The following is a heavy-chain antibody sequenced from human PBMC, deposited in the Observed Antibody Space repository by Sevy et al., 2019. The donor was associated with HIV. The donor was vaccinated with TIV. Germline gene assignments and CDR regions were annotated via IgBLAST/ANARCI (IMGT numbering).Heavy chain of an antibody. V-gene: IGHV3-7*01. J-gene: IGHJ4*02. CDR3: ARSSYYYDNGYYYPFAI. CDR1: GFSLSNYW. Sequence: GGSLRLSCVASGFSLSNYWMTWVRQAPGKGLEWVTNINQDGHEKYYVDSVKGRFTISRDGATLFLQMNSLSAEDTAVYDCARSSYYYDNGYYYPFAIWGRGTLVTVSS. D-gene: IGHD3-22*01. CDR2: INQDGHEK.